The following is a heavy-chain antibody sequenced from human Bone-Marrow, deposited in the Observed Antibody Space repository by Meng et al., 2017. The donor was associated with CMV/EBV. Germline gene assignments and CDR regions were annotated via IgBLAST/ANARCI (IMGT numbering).Heavy chain of an antibody. D-gene: IGHD6-6*01. CDR3: ARDDSSSSPYYYYGMDV. V-gene: IGHV4-39*02. J-gene: IGHJ6*02. Sequence: SETLSLTCTVSGGSISSSSYYWGWIRQPPGKGLEWIGSIYYSGSTYYNPSLKSRVTISVDTSKNQFSLKLSSVTAADTAVYYCARDDSSSSPYYYYGMDVWGQGTTVTVSS. CDR1: GGSISSSSYY. CDR2: IYYSGST.